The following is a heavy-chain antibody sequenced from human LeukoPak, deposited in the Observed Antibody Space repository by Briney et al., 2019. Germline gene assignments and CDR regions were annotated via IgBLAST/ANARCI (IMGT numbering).Heavy chain of an antibody. CDR1: GGSISSRGYY. Sequence: PSETLSLTCTVSGGSISSRGYYWGWIRQPPGKGLEWIGSIYYSGSTYYNPALTSRVNISVDTSKNQFSLKLSSVTAADTAVYYCARETGGVAFDIWGQGTMVTVSS. J-gene: IGHJ3*02. V-gene: IGHV4-39*07. CDR2: IYYSGST. CDR3: ARETGGVAFDI. D-gene: IGHD1-1*01.